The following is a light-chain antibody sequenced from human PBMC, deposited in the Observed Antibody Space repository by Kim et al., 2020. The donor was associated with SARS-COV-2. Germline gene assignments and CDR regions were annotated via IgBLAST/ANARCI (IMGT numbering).Light chain of an antibody. V-gene: IGLV2-14*03. J-gene: IGLJ3*02. Sequence: QSALTQPASVSGSPGHPITISCTGTSSDVGGYNYVSWYQQHPGKAPKLMIYDVSNRPSGVSNRFSGSKSGNTASLTISGLQAEDEADYYCSSYTSSSTLVFGAGTKLTVL. CDR2: DVS. CDR3: SSYTSSSTLV. CDR1: SSDVGGYNY.